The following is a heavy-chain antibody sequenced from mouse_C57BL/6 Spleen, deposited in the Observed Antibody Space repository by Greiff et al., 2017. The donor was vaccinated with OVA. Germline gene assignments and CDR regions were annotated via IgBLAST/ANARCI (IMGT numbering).Heavy chain of an antibody. D-gene: IGHD1-1*01. J-gene: IGHJ1*03. CDR2: INPYNGDT. V-gene: IGHV1-20*01. Sequence: VQLQQSGPELVKPGDSVKISCKASGYSFTGYFMNWVMQSHGKSLEWIGRINPYNGDTFYNQKFKGKATLTVDKSSSTAHMELRSLTSEDSAVYYRARGGLYYYGSSHWYFDVWGTGTTVTVSS. CDR1: GYSFTGYF. CDR3: ARGGLYYYGSSHWYFDV.